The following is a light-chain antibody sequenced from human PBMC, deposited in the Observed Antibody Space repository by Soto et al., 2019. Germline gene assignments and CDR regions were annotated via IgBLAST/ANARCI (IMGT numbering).Light chain of an antibody. CDR3: CSYAGSDIMI. CDR2: EAS. J-gene: IGLJ2*01. V-gene: IGLV2-23*01. CDR1: SSNVGSYNL. Sequence: QSALTQPASVSGSPGQSITISCTGSSSNVGSYNLVSWYQQHPGEAPKLVIYEASKRPSGVSNRFSGSKSGDTASLTISGLQAQDEADYYCCSYAGSDIMIFGGGTKLTVL.